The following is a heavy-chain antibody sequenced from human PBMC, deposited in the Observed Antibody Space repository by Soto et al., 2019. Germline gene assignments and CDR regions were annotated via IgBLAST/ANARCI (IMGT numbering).Heavy chain of an antibody. CDR1: GGSIVGNSDY. D-gene: IGHD1-26*01. CDR2: IYYSGTT. J-gene: IGHJ4*02. CDR3: ARGRGSYGPIFEN. Sequence: SETLALRCSVSGGSIVGNSDYGIWIRRTPGKGLEWSGSIYYSGTTYYNPSLKSPVTISADSSKNQFSLNLNSATAADTAVYYCARGRGSYGPIFENWGLGTLVTVSS. V-gene: IGHV4-39*01.